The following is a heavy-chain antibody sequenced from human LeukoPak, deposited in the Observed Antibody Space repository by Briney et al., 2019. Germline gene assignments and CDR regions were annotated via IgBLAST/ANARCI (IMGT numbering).Heavy chain of an antibody. CDR2: IYPGDSDT. D-gene: IGHD2-15*01. J-gene: IGHJ5*02. Sequence: GESLKISCRGSGYSFTSYWIGWVRQMPGKGLEWMGIIYPGDSDTRYSPSFQGQVPISADKSISTAYLQWSSLTASDTAMYYCARFRSQYCSGGSCYSGWFDPWGQGTLVTVSS. CDR3: ARFRSQYCSGGSCYSGWFDP. V-gene: IGHV5-51*01. CDR1: GYSFTSYW.